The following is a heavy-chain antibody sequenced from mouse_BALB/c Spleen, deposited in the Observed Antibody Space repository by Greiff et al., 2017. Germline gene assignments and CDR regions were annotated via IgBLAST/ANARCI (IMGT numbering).Heavy chain of an antibody. Sequence: VQLQQSGPSLVKPSQSLSLTCSVTGYSITSGYYWNWIRQFPGNKLEWMGYISYDGSNNYNPSLKNRISITRDTSKNQFFLKLNSVTTEDTATYYCARGGDMVYDYDVNFDYWGQGTTLTVSS. D-gene: IGHD2-4*01. J-gene: IGHJ2*01. CDR2: ISYDGSN. CDR3: ARGGDMVYDYDVNFDY. V-gene: IGHV3-6*02. CDR1: GYSITSGYY.